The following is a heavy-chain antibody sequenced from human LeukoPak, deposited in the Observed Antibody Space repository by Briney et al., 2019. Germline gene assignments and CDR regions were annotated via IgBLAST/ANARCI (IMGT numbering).Heavy chain of an antibody. D-gene: IGHD4-11*01. J-gene: IGHJ4*02. V-gene: IGHV1-69*05. CDR2: IIPIFGTA. CDR1: GGTFSSYA. CDR3: ARERGYSNSPYYFDY. Sequence: GASVKVSCKASGGTFSSYAISWVRQAPGQGLEWMGGIIPIFGTANYAQKFQGRVTITTDESTSTAYMELSSLRSEDTAVYYCARERGYSNSPYYFDYWGQGTLVTVSS.